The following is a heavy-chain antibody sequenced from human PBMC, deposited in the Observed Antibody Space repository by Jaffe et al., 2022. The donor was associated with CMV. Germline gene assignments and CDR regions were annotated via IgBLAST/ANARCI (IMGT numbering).Heavy chain of an antibody. CDR2: IYYSGST. Sequence: QLQLQESGPGLVKPSETLSLTCTVSGGSISSSSYYWGWIRQPPGKGLEWIGSIYYSGSTYYNPSLKSRVTISVDTSKNQFSLKLSSVTAADTAVYYCARHYAHYDFWSGYYANYYYYGMDVWGQGTTVTVSS. CDR1: GGSISSSSYY. D-gene: IGHD3-3*01. J-gene: IGHJ6*02. CDR3: ARHYAHYDFWSGYYANYYYYGMDV. V-gene: IGHV4-39*01.